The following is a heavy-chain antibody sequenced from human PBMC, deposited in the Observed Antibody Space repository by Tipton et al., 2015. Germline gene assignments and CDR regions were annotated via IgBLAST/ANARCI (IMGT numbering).Heavy chain of an antibody. CDR1: GYPINSDYY. D-gene: IGHD2-21*02. Sequence: TLSLTCGVSGYPINSDYYWGWIRQPPGKGLEWIANIYHSGSTYYNPSLKSRVTISVDASKNQFSLKLSSVTAADTAVYYCASPSLPHDRGDYYFQSWGQGSLVTVSS. V-gene: IGHV4-38-2*01. J-gene: IGHJ4*02. CDR2: IYHSGST. CDR3: ASPSLPHDRGDYYFQS.